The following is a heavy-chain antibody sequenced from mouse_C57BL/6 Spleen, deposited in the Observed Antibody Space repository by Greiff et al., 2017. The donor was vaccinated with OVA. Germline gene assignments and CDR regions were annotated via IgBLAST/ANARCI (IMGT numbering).Heavy chain of an antibody. CDR2: ISNKANGYKT. Sequence: EVKLVESGGGLVQPGGSLSLSCAASGFTFTDYYMSWVRQPPGKALEWLGFISNKANGYKTDYSASVKGRFTISRDNSQSILYLQMNARRAEDSATYYCARYVTDDDYDVHYAMDDWGQGTSVTVSA. CDR1: GFTFTDYY. D-gene: IGHD2-4*01. V-gene: IGHV7-3*01. J-gene: IGHJ4*01. CDR3: ARYVTDDDYDVHYAMDD.